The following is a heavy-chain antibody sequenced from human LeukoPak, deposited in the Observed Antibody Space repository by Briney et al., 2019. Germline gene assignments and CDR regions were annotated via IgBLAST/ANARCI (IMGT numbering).Heavy chain of an antibody. V-gene: IGHV4-38-2*01. Sequence: PSETLSLTCAVSGYSINSDYYWGWIRQSSDKGLEWIGIIYHSGSTYYNPSLKSRFTISVDTSKNQFSLKVTSVTAADTAVYYCARFYYYDTTGYPYYYMDVWGKGTTVTVSS. D-gene: IGHD3-22*01. CDR2: IYHSGST. J-gene: IGHJ6*03. CDR3: ARFYYYDTTGYPYYYMDV. CDR1: GYSINSDYY.